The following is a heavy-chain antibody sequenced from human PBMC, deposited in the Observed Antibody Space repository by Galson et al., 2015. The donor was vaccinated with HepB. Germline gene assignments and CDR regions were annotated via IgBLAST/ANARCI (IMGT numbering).Heavy chain of an antibody. CDR3: VKATLLLPSSTSPTFAS. D-gene: IGHD1-26*01. Sequence: SLRLSCAASGFTFNNYAMNWVRQAPGKGLQWVSRISRSGANAHYADSVKGRFTISRDNSKNTLYLQMNSLRDEDTALYYCVKATLLLPSSTSPTFASCGPGTLFSVSS. J-gene: IGHJ4*02. CDR1: GFTFNNYA. V-gene: IGHV3-23*01. CDR2: ISRSGANA.